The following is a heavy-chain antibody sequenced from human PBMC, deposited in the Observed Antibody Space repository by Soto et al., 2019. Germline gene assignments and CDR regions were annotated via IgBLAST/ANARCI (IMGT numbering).Heavy chain of an antibody. CDR3: ARIHWAQSSLDY. CDR1: GGSIDSGAFS. D-gene: IGHD6-19*01. Sequence: PSETLSLTGAVSGGSIDSGAFSLSWIRQPPGKGLEWIGCVTHSGTAYSIPSLNGRLTLSVDSSQTQFSLKLTSVTAADSAFYYCARIHWAQSSLDYWGRGILVTVSS. CDR2: VTHSGTA. J-gene: IGHJ4*02. V-gene: IGHV4-30-2*01.